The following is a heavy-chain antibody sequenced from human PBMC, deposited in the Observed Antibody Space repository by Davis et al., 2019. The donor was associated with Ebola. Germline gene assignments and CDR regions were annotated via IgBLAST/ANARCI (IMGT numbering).Heavy chain of an antibody. CDR1: GFTFSGSA. CDR2: IRSKANSYAT. D-gene: IGHD3-16*01. J-gene: IGHJ4*02. Sequence: GGSLRLSCAASGFTFSGSAMHWVRQASGKGLEWVGRIRSKANSYATAYAASVKGRFTISRDDSKNTAYLQMNSLKTEDTAVYYCTTGRYDYVWGTWDYFDYWGQGTLVTVSS. V-gene: IGHV3-73*01. CDR3: TTGRYDYVWGTWDYFDY.